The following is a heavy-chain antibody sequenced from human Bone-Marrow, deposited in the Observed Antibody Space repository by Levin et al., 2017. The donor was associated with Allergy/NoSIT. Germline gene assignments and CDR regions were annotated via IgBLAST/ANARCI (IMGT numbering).Heavy chain of an antibody. Sequence: PEASVKVSCKASGYTFTGYYMHWVRQAPGQGLEWMGRINPNSGGTNYAQKFQGRVTMTRDTSISTAYMELSRLRSDDTAVYYCAREAGTIVATNTHPNWFDPWGQGTLVTVSS. CDR1: GYTFTGYY. V-gene: IGHV1-2*06. J-gene: IGHJ5*02. CDR2: INPNSGGT. CDR3: AREAGTIVATNTHPNWFDP. D-gene: IGHD5-12*01.